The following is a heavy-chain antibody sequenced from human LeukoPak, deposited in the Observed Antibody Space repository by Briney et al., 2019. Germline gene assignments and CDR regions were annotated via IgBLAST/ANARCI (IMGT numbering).Heavy chain of an antibody. Sequence: SETLSLTCTVSGGSISSYYCSWIRQPPGKGLEWIGYIYYSGSTNYNPSLKSRVTISVDTSKNQFSLKLSSVTAADTAIYYCAREIKWGAVALWGQGTLVTVSS. J-gene: IGHJ4*02. CDR1: GGSISSYY. CDR2: IYYSGST. V-gene: IGHV4-59*01. D-gene: IGHD6-19*01. CDR3: AREIKWGAVAL.